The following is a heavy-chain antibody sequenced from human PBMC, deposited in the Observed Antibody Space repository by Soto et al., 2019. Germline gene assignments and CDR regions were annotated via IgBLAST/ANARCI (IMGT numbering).Heavy chain of an antibody. Sequence: PSETLSLTCTVSGGSISSYYWSWIRQPPGKGLEWIGYIYYSGSPNYNPSLKSRVTISVDTSKNQFSLKLSSVTAADTAVYYCARHGRDILTGFHPFDYWGQGTLVTVSS. CDR1: GGSISSYY. V-gene: IGHV4-59*08. D-gene: IGHD3-9*01. CDR3: ARHGRDILTGFHPFDY. J-gene: IGHJ4*02. CDR2: IYYSGSP.